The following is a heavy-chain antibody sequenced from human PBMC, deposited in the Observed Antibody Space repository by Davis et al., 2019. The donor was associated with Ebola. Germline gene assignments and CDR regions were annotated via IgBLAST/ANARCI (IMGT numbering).Heavy chain of an antibody. J-gene: IGHJ5*02. Sequence: GESLKISCAASGFTFSSYNMNWVRQAPGKGLEWVSYISSSRFTTYYADSVKGRFTISRDNSKNTLYLQMNSLRAEDTAVYYCARELYYYDSSGYYYVPWFDPWGQGTLVTVSS. V-gene: IGHV3-48*01. CDR1: GFTFSSYN. CDR3: ARELYYYDSSGYYYVPWFDP. CDR2: ISSSRFTT. D-gene: IGHD3-22*01.